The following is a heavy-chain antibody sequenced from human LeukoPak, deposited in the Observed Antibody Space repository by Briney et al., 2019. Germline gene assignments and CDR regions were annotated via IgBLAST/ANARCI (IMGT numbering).Heavy chain of an antibody. CDR2: INPNSGGT. Sequence: GASVKVSCKASGYTFTGYYMHWVRQAPGQGLEWMGWINPNSGGTNYAQKFQGRVTMTRYTSISTAYTELSRLRSDDTAVYYCARADSIVWFGELSFDPWGQGTLVTVSS. CDR3: ARADSIVWFGELSFDP. CDR1: GYTFTGYY. D-gene: IGHD3-10*01. J-gene: IGHJ5*02. V-gene: IGHV1-2*02.